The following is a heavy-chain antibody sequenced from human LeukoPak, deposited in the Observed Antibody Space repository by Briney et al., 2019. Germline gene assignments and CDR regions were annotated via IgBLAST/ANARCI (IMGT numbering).Heavy chain of an antibody. CDR2: LTGSGGST. CDR1: GFTFSSSS. Sequence: GGSLRLSCAASGFTFSSSSTSWVRQAPGKGLEWVSALTGSGGSTYYADSVKGRFTISRDNSKKTLFLQMNSLRAEDTAVYYCAKDLAPAAYWGQGTLVTVSS. D-gene: IGHD2-2*01. J-gene: IGHJ4*02. CDR3: AKDLAPAAY. V-gene: IGHV3-23*01.